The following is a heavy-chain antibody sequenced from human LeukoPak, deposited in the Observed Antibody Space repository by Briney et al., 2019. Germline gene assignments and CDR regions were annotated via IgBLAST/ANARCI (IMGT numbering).Heavy chain of an antibody. CDR1: GGSISSSSYY. Sequence: ASETLSLTCTVSGGSISSSSYYWGWIRQPPGKGLEWIGSIYYSGSTYYNPSLKSRVTISVDTSKNQFSLKLSSVTAADTAVYYCARDSYDSTSSDAFDIWGQGTMVTVSS. CDR2: IYYSGST. V-gene: IGHV4-39*07. CDR3: ARDSYDSTSSDAFDI. D-gene: IGHD3-22*01. J-gene: IGHJ3*02.